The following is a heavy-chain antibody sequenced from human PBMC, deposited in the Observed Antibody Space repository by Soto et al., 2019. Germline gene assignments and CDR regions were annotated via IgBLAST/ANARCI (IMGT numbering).Heavy chain of an antibody. CDR3: ARFPSSPYCSGGSCYPRTYYYYGMDV. D-gene: IGHD2-15*01. CDR1: GGSISRYY. J-gene: IGHJ6*02. CDR2: IFYSGST. Sequence: PSETLSLTCTVSGGSISRYYWSWIRQHPGKGLEWIGYIFYSGSTYYNPSLKSRVTISVDTSKNQFSLKLSSVTAADTAVYYCARFPSSPYCSGGSCYPRTYYYYGMDVWGQGTTVTVSS. V-gene: IGHV4-59*06.